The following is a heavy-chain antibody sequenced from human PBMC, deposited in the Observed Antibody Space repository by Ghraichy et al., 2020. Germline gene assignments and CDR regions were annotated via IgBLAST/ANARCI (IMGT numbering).Heavy chain of an antibody. J-gene: IGHJ5*02. CDR1: GGSFSGYY. CDR2: INHSGST. Sequence: SQTLSLTCAVYGGSFSGYYWSWIRQPPGKGLEWIGEINHSGSTNYNPSLKSRVTISVDTSKNQFSLKLSSVTAADTAVYYCARGGGYNQSKYRNSYWFDPWGQGTLVTVSS. D-gene: IGHD2/OR15-2a*01. V-gene: IGHV4-34*01. CDR3: ARGGGYNQSKYRNSYWFDP.